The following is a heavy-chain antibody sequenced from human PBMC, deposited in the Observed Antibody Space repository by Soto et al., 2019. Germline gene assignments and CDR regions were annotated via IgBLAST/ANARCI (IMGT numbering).Heavy chain of an antibody. J-gene: IGHJ4*02. CDR3: ATTQSGWYGQGGFDY. V-gene: IGHV3-20*04. CDR1: GFTFDDSG. D-gene: IGHD6-19*01. Sequence: GGSLRLSCAASGFTFDDSGMSWVRQAPGKGLEWVSSINWNGDSTGYADSMKGRFTISRDNAKNSLYLQMNSLRAEDTAVYYCATTQSGWYGQGGFDYWGQGTLVTVSS. CDR2: INWNGDST.